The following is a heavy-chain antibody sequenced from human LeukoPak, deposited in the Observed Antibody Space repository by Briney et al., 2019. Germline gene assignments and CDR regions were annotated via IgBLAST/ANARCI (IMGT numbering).Heavy chain of an antibody. CDR2: ISAYNGNT. D-gene: IGHD2-2*01. Sequence: ASVKVSCKASGYTFTSYGISWVRQAPGQGLEWMGWISAYNGNTNYAQKLQGRVTMTTDTSTSTAYMELRSLRSDDTAVYYCARGIVVVPAAPPGVCYFDYWGQGTLVTVSS. CDR1: GYTFTSYG. J-gene: IGHJ4*02. V-gene: IGHV1-18*04. CDR3: ARGIVVVPAAPPGVCYFDY.